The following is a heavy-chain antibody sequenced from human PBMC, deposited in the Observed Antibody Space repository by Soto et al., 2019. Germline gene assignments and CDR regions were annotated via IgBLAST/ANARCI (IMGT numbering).Heavy chain of an antibody. CDR1: GYSFTTYW. Sequence: EVQLVKSGAEVKKPGESLKISCKGSGYSFTTYWIGWVRQMPGKGLEWMGIIYPGDSDTRYSPSFQGQITISADKSISTAYLQWSSLKASDTAMYYCARMPLDISGYYIAFDIWGQGTMVTVSS. CDR2: IYPGDSDT. CDR3: ARMPLDISGYYIAFDI. J-gene: IGHJ3*02. V-gene: IGHV5-51*01. D-gene: IGHD3-22*01.